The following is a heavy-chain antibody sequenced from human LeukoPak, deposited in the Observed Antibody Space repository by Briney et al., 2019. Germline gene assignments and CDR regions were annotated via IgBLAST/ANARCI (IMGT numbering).Heavy chain of an antibody. CDR3: TREGPYYFDY. J-gene: IGHJ4*02. CDR1: GFTVSSNY. Sequence: GGSLRLSCAASGFTVSSNYMSWVRQAPGKGLEWVSVIYSGGNIYYADSVKGRFTISRDNSKNTLYLQMNSLRAKDTAVYYCTREGPYYFDYWGQGTLVTVSS. V-gene: IGHV3-53*01. CDR2: IYSGGNI.